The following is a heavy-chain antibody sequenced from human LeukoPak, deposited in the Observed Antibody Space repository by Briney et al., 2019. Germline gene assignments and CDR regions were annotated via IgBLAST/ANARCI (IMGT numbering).Heavy chain of an antibody. CDR1: GFTFSGYW. V-gene: IGHV3-7*01. Sequence: GGSLRLSCVASGFTFSGYWMRWVRQAPGKGLECVANMNQDGSEKYYVDSVKGRFTISRDNAKNSLALQMNSLRAEDTAAYYCARVRGSFSLDYWGQGTLVSVSS. CDR3: ARVRGSFSLDY. J-gene: IGHJ4*02. CDR2: MNQDGSEK. D-gene: IGHD1-26*01.